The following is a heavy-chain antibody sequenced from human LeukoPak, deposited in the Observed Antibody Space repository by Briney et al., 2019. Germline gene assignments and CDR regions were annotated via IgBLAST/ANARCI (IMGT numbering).Heavy chain of an antibody. Sequence: SVKVSCKASGGTFSSYAISWVRQAPGQGLEWMGRIIPILGIANYAQKFQGRVTITADKSTSTAYMELSSLGSEDTAVYYCARTKAVAGTTGAFDIWGQGTMVTVSS. J-gene: IGHJ3*02. CDR1: GGTFSSYA. D-gene: IGHD6-19*01. CDR2: IIPILGIA. V-gene: IGHV1-69*04. CDR3: ARTKAVAGTTGAFDI.